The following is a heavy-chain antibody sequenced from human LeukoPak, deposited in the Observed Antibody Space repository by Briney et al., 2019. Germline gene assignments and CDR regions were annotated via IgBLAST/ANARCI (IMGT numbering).Heavy chain of an antibody. J-gene: IGHJ4*02. Sequence: PSETLSLTCAVYGGSFSGYYWSWIRQPPGKGLEWIGEINHSGSTNYIPSLKSRVTISVDTSKNQFSLKLSSVTAADTAVYYCARTGYYDSSGLPKYWGQGTLVTVSS. CDR1: GGSFSGYY. CDR3: ARTGYYDSSGLPKY. CDR2: INHSGST. V-gene: IGHV4-34*01. D-gene: IGHD3-22*01.